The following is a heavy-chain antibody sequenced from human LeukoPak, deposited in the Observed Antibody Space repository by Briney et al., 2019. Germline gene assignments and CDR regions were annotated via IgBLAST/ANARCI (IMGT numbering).Heavy chain of an antibody. CDR2: IYYSGST. J-gene: IGHJ4*02. CDR1: GGSVSSSSYY. V-gene: IGHV4-39*01. D-gene: IGHD4-17*01. Sequence: PSETLSLTCTVSGGSVSSSSYYWGWIRQPPGKGLEWIGSIYYSGSTYYNPSLKSRVTISVDTSKNQFSLKLSSVTAADTAVYYCARQDYGDLPFDYWGQGTLVTVSS. CDR3: ARQDYGDLPFDY.